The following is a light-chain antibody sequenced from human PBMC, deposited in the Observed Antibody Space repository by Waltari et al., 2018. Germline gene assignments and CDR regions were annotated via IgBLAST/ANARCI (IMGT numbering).Light chain of an antibody. CDR2: KDS. Sequence: SYELPQSPSVSVSPGQTARITCSGDALPKQYAYWYQQKPGQAPVLVIYKDSERPSGIPERFSGSSSGTTVTLTISGVQAEDEADYYCQSADSSGTYVVFGGGTKLTVL. J-gene: IGLJ2*01. V-gene: IGLV3-25*03. CDR3: QSADSSGTYVV. CDR1: ALPKQY.